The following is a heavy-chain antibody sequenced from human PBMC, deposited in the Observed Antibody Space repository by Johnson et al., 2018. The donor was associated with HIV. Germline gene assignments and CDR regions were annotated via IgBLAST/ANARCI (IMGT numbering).Heavy chain of an antibody. CDR3: ARWGNLGVFDI. J-gene: IGHJ3*02. CDR1: GFTLSSHW. CDR2: IKQDGSEK. V-gene: IGHV3-7*01. Sequence: VQLVESGGGVVRPGGSLRLSCVASGFTLSSHWMSWVRQAPGKGLEWVANIKQDGSEKYYVDSVKGRFTISRDDTKNSLYLQMNSLRAEDTAVYYCARWGNLGVFDIWGQGTVVTVSS. D-gene: IGHD4-23*01.